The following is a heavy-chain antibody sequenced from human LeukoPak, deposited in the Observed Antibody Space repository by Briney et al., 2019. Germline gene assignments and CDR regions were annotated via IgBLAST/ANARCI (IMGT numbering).Heavy chain of an antibody. V-gene: IGHV3-21*01. Sequence: GGSLRLSCAASGFTSSNYSMNWVRQAPGKRLEWVSSISSSSSYIYYADSVKGRFTISRDNAKNSLYPQMNSLRAEDTAVYYCAREDYFDYWGQGTLVTVSS. CDR3: AREDYFDY. CDR2: ISSSSSYI. J-gene: IGHJ4*02. CDR1: GFTSSNYS.